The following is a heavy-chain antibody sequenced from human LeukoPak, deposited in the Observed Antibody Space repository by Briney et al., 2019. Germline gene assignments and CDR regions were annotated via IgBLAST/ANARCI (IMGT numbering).Heavy chain of an antibody. CDR1: GFTFSSYS. J-gene: IGHJ3*02. D-gene: IGHD5-18*01. CDR2: IDSAGST. CDR3: ARRERLGYSYGRGTLDI. V-gene: IGHV3-66*01. Sequence: PGGSLRLSCAASGFTFSSYSMNWVRQAPGKGLEWVSLIDSAGSTYYADSVKGRFTISRDNSKNTLYLQMNNLRAEDRAVYYCARRERLGYSYGRGTLDIWGQGTMVTVSS.